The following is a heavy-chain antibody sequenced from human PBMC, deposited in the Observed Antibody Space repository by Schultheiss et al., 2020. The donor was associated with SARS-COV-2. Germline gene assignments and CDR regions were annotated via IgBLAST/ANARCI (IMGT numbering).Heavy chain of an antibody. Sequence: SETLSLTCGVSGGSFGNYYWTWLRQPPGKGLEWIGEIIHSGSANYNPSVESRVTISIDTSKNQFSLNLRSVTATDTAVYYCARGRLFGSGSYYSFWGQGTLVTVSS. J-gene: IGHJ4*02. CDR3: ARGRLFGSGSYYSF. CDR2: IIHSGSA. D-gene: IGHD3-10*01. V-gene: IGHV4-34*01. CDR1: GGSFGNYY.